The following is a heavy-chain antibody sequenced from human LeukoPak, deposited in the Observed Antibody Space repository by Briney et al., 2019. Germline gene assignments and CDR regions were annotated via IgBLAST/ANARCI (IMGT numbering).Heavy chain of an antibody. CDR2: ISSSSSYI. V-gene: IGHV3-21*01. D-gene: IGHD1-26*01. Sequence: GGSLRLSCAASGFTFSSYSMNWVRQAPGKGLEWASSISSSSSYIYYADSVKGRFTISRDNAKNSLYLQMNSLRAEDTAVYYCARDVSGSFARGAFDIWGQGTMVTVSS. CDR3: ARDVSGSFARGAFDI. J-gene: IGHJ3*02. CDR1: GFTFSSYS.